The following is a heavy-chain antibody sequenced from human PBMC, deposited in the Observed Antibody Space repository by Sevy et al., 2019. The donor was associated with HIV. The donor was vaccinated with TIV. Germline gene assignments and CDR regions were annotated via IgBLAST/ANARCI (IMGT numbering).Heavy chain of an antibody. CDR1: GFTFSHYT. CDR2: ISVGSSYI. CDR3: ARGDYYGSLYYFDY. Sequence: GGFLRLSCAASGFTFSHYTMNWVRQAPGKGLEWLSSISVGSSYIAYADSVKGRFTISRDNPKNSLYLQMSGLRAEDTAIDYCARGDYYGSLYYFDYWGQGTLVTVSS. D-gene: IGHD3-10*01. J-gene: IGHJ4*02. V-gene: IGHV3-21*01.